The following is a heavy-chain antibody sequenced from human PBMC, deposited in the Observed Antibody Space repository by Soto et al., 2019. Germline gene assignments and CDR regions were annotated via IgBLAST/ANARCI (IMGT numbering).Heavy chain of an antibody. J-gene: IGHJ4*02. CDR3: TGSGGSYSYGY. V-gene: IGHV3-73*02. CDR2: IRSKTHNYAT. D-gene: IGHD1-26*01. CDR1: GFTLSGSA. Sequence: EVQLVESGGGLFQPGESLKLSCAASGFTLSGSAVHWVRQASGKGLEWVGRIRSKTHNYATDYIASVKGRFTMSRDDSNNTAYLQINCLKTDDTAAYNCTGSGGSYSYGYWGQGTLVTVSS.